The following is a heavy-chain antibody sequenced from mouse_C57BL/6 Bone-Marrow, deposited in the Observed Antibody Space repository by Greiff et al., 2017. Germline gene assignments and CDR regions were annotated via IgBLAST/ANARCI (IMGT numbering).Heavy chain of an antibody. D-gene: IGHD2-4*01. J-gene: IGHJ2*01. CDR1: GYTFTSYG. V-gene: IGHV1-81*01. CDR3: GRSPLSDYDDY. CDR2: IYPGSGNT. Sequence: VQLQQSGAELARPGASVKLSCKASGYTFTSYGISWVKQRTGQGLEWIGEIYPGSGNTYYKEKFKGKATLTADKSSSTAYMELRSLPSEDSAVYFCGRSPLSDYDDYWGQGTTRTGSS.